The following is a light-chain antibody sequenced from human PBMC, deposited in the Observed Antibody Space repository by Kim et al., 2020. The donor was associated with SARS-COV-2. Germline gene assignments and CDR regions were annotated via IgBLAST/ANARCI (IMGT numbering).Light chain of an antibody. CDR3: AAWDDSLNGL. CDR2: SNN. V-gene: IGLV1-44*01. Sequence: PGQRIALSCSGDSSNIGSNTVNWYQQLPGTAPKLLIYSNNQRPSGVPDRFSGSKSGTSASLAISGLQSEDEADYYCAAWDDSLNGLFGGGTQLTVL. J-gene: IGLJ2*01. CDR1: SSNIGSNT.